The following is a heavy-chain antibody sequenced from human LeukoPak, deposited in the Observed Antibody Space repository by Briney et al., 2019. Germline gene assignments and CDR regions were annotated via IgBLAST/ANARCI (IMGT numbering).Heavy chain of an antibody. Sequence: GGSLRLSCAASGFTFSSYAMHWVRQAPGKGLEYVSAISSNGGSTYYANSVKGRFTISRDNSKNTLYLQMNSLRAEDTAVYYCARSQGYSGYDHPDYWGQGTLVTVSS. J-gene: IGHJ4*02. CDR1: GFTFSSYA. CDR3: ARSQGYSGYDHPDY. CDR2: ISSNGGST. V-gene: IGHV3-64*01. D-gene: IGHD5-12*01.